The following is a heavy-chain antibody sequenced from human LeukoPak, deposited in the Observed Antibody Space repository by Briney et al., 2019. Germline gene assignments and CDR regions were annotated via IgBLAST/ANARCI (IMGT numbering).Heavy chain of an antibody. D-gene: IGHD3-10*01. CDR2: INSDGSST. CDR3: AKDGYQTSGTYFDS. CDR1: GFTFSSYW. Sequence: GGSLRLSCAASGFTFSSYWMHWVRQAPGKGLVWVSRINSDGSSTSYADSVKGRFTISRDNSKNTLSLQMNSLRAEDTALYYCAKDGYQTSGTYFDSWGQGSLVTVSS. V-gene: IGHV3-74*01. J-gene: IGHJ4*02.